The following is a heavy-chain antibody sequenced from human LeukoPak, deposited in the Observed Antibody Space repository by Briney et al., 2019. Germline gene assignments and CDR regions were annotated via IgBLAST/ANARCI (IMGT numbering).Heavy chain of an antibody. D-gene: IGHD3-10*01. CDR2: ISGNGYNT. Sequence: GESLRLSWAGSGFTLGSYAISSVRQAPGKGREWVSAISGNGYNTYYADSGKGRFTISSESSGNSLYLQMHNLRSQDTAVYYCAKGVRTWFAFYFDYWGQGTLVTVSS. CDR3: AKGVRTWFAFYFDY. V-gene: IGHV3-23*01. CDR1: GFTLGSYA. J-gene: IGHJ4*02.